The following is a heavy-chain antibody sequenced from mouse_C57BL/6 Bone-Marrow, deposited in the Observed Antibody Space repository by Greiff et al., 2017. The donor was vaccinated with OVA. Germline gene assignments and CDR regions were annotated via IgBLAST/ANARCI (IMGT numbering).Heavy chain of an antibody. D-gene: IGHD1-1*01. CDR1: GYTFTSYG. CDR3: AIYYGSSYGWYFDV. V-gene: IGHV1-81*01. Sequence: QVQLKQSGAELARPGASVKLSCKASGYTFTSYGISWVKQRTGQGLEWIGEIYPRSGNTYYNEKFKGKATLTADKSSSTAYMELRSLTSEDSAVYFCAIYYGSSYGWYFDVWGTGTTVTVSS. J-gene: IGHJ1*03. CDR2: IYPRSGNT.